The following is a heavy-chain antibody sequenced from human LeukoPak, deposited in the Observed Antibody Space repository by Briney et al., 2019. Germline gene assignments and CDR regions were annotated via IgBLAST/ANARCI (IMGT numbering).Heavy chain of an antibody. CDR1: GGSISSSSYY. CDR2: IYYSGST. Sequence: SETLSLTCTVSGGSISSSSYYWGWIRQPPGKGLEWIGSIYYSGSTYYNPSLKSRVTISVDTSKNQFSLKLSSVTAADTAVYYCARDSNDILTGYRNYYYYYMDVWGKGTTVTVSS. CDR3: ARDSNDILTGYRNYYYYYMDV. D-gene: IGHD3-9*01. V-gene: IGHV4-39*07. J-gene: IGHJ6*03.